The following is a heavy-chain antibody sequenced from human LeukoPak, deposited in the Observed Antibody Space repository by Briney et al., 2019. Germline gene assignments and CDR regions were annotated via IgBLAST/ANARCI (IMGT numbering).Heavy chain of an antibody. CDR1: GGSLSSNY. CDR2: IYYSGST. J-gene: IGHJ1*01. D-gene: IGHD6-13*01. Sequence: PSETLSLTCTVSGGSLSSNYWSWIRQPPGKGLEWIGYIYYSGSTNYNPSLKSRVTISVDTSKNQFSLKLSSVTAADTGVYYCATYSSSWYARFQHWGQGTLVTVSS. V-gene: IGHV4-59*01. CDR3: ATYSSSWYARFQH.